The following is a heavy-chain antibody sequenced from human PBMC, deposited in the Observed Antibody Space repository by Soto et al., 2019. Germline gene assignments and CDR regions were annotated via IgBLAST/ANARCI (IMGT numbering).Heavy chain of an antibody. D-gene: IGHD2-15*01. V-gene: IGHV3-30*18. CDR1: GFTFSNYG. Sequence: QVQLAESGGGVVQPGRSLRLSCEVSGFTFSNYGMHWVRQAPGKGLEWVAVISNDGSNKYYGDAVKGRFTISRDNSKNTLYLQMNSVRPEDTAVYFCAKRRASESGSPGAVDLWGQGTRVTVSS. CDR2: ISNDGSNK. CDR3: AKRRASESGSPGAVDL. J-gene: IGHJ3*01.